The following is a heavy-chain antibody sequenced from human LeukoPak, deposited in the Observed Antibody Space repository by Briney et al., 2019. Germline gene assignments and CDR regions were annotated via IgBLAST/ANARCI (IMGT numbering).Heavy chain of an antibody. CDR2: LRGSGSSS. V-gene: IGHV3-23*01. CDR1: GVTFSSHP. CDR3: AKEYPEYGDAFGI. J-gene: IGHJ3*02. D-gene: IGHD2-2*01. Sequence: GGSLALSCAASGVTFSSHPMSGVRPARGKALEGVSDLRGSGSSSYYADSVKGQFTISRDNSKNTLYLQMNSLRAEATAVYYCAKEYPEYGDAFGIWGQGTMVTVSS.